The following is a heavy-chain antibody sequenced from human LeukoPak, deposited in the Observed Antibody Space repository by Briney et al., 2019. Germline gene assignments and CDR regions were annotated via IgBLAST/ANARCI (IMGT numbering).Heavy chain of an antibody. Sequence: GESLKISCKGSGYTFTNNWIAWVRQMPGKGLEWMGIIYPGDSDTRYSPSFQGQVTISADKSISTAYLRWSSLKASDTAVYYCTRQTDSFNVASHVVGDYWGQGTLVTVSS. CDR3: TRQTDSFNVASHVVGDY. D-gene: IGHD2-2*01. CDR2: IYPGDSDT. CDR1: GYTFTNNW. V-gene: IGHV5-51*01. J-gene: IGHJ4*02.